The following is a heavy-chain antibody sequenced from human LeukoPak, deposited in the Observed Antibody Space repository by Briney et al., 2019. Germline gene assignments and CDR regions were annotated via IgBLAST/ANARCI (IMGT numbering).Heavy chain of an antibody. CDR2: ISGSGLST. V-gene: IGHV3-23*01. CDR3: ASYDSSGYRYYYMDV. D-gene: IGHD3-22*01. CDR1: GFTFYDYG. J-gene: IGHJ6*03. Sequence: GGSLRLSCAASGFTFYDYGMTWVRQAPGKGLEWVSTISGSGLSTYYADSVKGRFTISRDNSKNTLYLQMNSLTAEDTAVYYCASYDSSGYRYYYMDVWGKGTTVTISS.